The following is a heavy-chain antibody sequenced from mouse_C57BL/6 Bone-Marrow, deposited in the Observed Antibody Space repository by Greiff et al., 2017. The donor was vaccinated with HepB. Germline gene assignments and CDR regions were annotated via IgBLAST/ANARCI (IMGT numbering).Heavy chain of an antibody. D-gene: IGHD1-1*01. Sequence: EVQVVESGGGLVQPGGSLKLSCAASGFTFSDYGMAWVRQAPRKGPEWVAFISNLAYSIYYADTVTGRFTISRENAKNTLYLEMSSLRSEDTAMYYCARHGDYYGSSYLTVFDVWGTGTTVTVSS. CDR2: ISNLAYSI. J-gene: IGHJ1*03. CDR1: GFTFSDYG. V-gene: IGHV5-15*01. CDR3: ARHGDYYGSSYLTVFDV.